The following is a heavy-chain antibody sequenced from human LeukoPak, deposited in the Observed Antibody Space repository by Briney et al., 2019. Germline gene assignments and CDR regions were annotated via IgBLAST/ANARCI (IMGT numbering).Heavy chain of an antibody. V-gene: IGHV3-23*01. CDR1: GFTFSSYA. D-gene: IGHD6-19*01. J-gene: IGHJ4*02. Sequence: GGSLRLSCSASGFTFSSYAMSGVRQAPGKGLEWVSAISGRGGSTYYADSVKGRFTISRDNSKNTLYLQMNSLRAEETAVYYCAKGRRWLNSWYYFDYWGQGTLVTVSS. CDR3: AKGRRWLNSWYYFDY. CDR2: ISGRGGST.